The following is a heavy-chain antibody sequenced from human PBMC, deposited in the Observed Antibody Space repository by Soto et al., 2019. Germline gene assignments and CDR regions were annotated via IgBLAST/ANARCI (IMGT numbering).Heavy chain of an antibody. J-gene: IGHJ6*02. CDR3: ARDRVQMVDGLDV. Sequence: EVQLVESGGGLIQPGGSLRLSCAVSGFTVSNNYMSWVRQAPGKGLEGVSVIYSGGYTAYGDSVKGRFTISRDNSKNTLYLQMNSLRAEDTAVYYCARDRVQMVDGLDVWGQGTTVTVSS. CDR2: IYSGGYT. D-gene: IGHD2-15*01. V-gene: IGHV3-53*01. CDR1: GFTVSNNY.